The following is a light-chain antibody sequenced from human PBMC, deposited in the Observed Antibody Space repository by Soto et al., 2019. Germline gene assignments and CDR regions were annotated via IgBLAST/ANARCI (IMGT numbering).Light chain of an antibody. CDR1: SSDFAIYNL. J-gene: IGLJ2*01. CDR3: CSKISHLV. Sequence: QSALTQPASVSGSPGQSVTISCTGISSDFAIYNLVSWYQKHPGQAPKLIIYEGTKRPSGVSNRFSGSKSGNTASLTISGVQAEDEADYYCCSKISHLVFGGGTKLTVL. CDR2: EGT. V-gene: IGLV2-23*01.